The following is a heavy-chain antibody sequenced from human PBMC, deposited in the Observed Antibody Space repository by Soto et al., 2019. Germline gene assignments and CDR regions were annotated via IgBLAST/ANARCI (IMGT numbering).Heavy chain of an antibody. CDR2: IYPGDSDT. J-gene: IGHJ6*02. CDR1: GYRFSSYW. Sequence: PGESLKISCKGSGYRFSSYWIGWVRQMPGKGLEWMGIIYPGDSDTRYSPSFQGQVTISADKSISTAYLQWSSLKASDTAIYYCARRGQPRTDYYYGMDVWGQGTTVTVSS. D-gene: IGHD5-18*01. V-gene: IGHV5-51*01. CDR3: ARRGQPRTDYYYGMDV.